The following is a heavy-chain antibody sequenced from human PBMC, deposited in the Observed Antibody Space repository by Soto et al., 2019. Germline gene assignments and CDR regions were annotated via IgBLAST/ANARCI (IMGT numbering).Heavy chain of an antibody. J-gene: IGHJ4*02. Sequence: GGSLRLSCAASGFTFSDYAMHWVRQAPGKGLEWVAVVSHDGRNTHYAESVKGRFTISRDSSKNTVSLEMTSPRAEDTAVYYCAKGGRQWLVTSDFNYWGQGALVTSPQ. CDR3: AKGGRQWLVTSDFNY. V-gene: IGHV3-30*18. CDR1: GFTFSDYA. D-gene: IGHD6-19*01. CDR2: VSHDGRNT.